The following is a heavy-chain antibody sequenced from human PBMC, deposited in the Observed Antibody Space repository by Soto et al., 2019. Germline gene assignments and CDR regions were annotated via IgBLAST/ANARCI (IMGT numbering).Heavy chain of an antibody. D-gene: IGHD6-19*01. Sequence: EVQLLESGGGLVRPGGSLRLTCAASGFTFSSHAMNWVRQAPGKGLEWISAISGSDGSTYYADSVKGRFTISRDNSKNTLFLQMNSLGAEDTAVYYCAEANGYSSGWYDYWGQGTLVTVSS. CDR2: ISGSDGST. CDR3: AEANGYSSGWYDY. V-gene: IGHV3-23*01. J-gene: IGHJ4*02. CDR1: GFTFSSHA.